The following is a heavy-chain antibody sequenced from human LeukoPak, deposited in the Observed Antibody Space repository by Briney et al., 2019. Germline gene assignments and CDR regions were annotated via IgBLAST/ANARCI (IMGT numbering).Heavy chain of an antibody. CDR3: ARPSLYRGGVKWFDP. J-gene: IGHJ5*02. CDR1: GYSFTSYW. CDR2: IYPGDSDT. V-gene: IGHV5-51*01. D-gene: IGHD1-26*01. Sequence: SGESLKISCKGSGYSFTSYWIGWVRQMPGKGLEWMGIIYPGDSDTRYSPSFQGQVTISADKSISTAYLQWSSLKASDTAMYYCARPSLYRGGVKWFDPWGQGTLVTVSS.